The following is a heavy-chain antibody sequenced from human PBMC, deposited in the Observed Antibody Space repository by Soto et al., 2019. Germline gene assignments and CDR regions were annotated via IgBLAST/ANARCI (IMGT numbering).Heavy chain of an antibody. CDR2: ISGSGGTT. J-gene: IGHJ5*02. Sequence: EVQLLESGGVLVQPGGSLRLSCAASGFTFSNYAMSWVRQAPGKGLEWVSIISGSGGTTYHADSVQDRFTISRDNSKTTLFLQMNSLRAEDTAVYYCAKGVAVGFHFGSSTDRGFDPCGQGTLFTVSS. CDR3: AKGVAVGFHFGSSTDRGFDP. V-gene: IGHV3-23*01. CDR1: GFTFSNYA. D-gene: IGHD6-6*01.